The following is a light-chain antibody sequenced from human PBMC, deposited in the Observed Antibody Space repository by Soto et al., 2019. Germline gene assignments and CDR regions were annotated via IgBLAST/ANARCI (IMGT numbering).Light chain of an antibody. J-gene: IGKJ1*01. CDR1: QGINRN. CDR3: HQYDSDRT. CDR2: GAR. Sequence: EIVMAQSPATLSVSPGERATLSCRASQGINRNYLAWFQQKPGQAPRLLIYGARTRATGVPDRFSGRGSGTNFTLAISSLQPDDFATYYCHQYDSDRTFGQGTKVDIK. V-gene: IGKV3D-15*01.